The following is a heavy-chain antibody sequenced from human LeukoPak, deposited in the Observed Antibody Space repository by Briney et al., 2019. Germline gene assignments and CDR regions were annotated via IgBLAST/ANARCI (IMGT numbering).Heavy chain of an antibody. Sequence: GASVKVSCKASGYTFTGYYMHWVRQAPGQGLEWMGWINPNSGGTNYAQKFQGRVTMTRDTSISTAYMELSRLRSDDTAVYYCARGGWDVSSRPPTPVNYWGQGTLVTVSS. V-gene: IGHV1-2*02. CDR1: GYTFTGYY. D-gene: IGHD6-13*01. CDR3: ARGGWDVSSRPPTPVNY. CDR2: INPNSGGT. J-gene: IGHJ4*02.